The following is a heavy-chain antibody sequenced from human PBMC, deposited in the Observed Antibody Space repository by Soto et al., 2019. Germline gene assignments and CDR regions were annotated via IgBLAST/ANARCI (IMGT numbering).Heavy chain of an antibody. CDR3: ARVCTGRGFDP. CDR2: ITPMFGAP. Sequence: QVQLVQSGAEVKKPGSSVKVSCTASWGPFSSYAINWVRQAPGQGLEWMGVITPMFGAPHYAQNFKGRITITADKSTNTAYMELSSLTSGDTAVYFCARVCTGRGFDPWGQGTLVTVSS. CDR1: WGPFSSYA. J-gene: IGHJ5*02. V-gene: IGHV1-69*06. D-gene: IGHD3-10*01.